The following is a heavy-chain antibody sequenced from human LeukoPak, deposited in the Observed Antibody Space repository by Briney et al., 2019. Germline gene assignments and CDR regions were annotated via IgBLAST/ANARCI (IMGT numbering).Heavy chain of an antibody. D-gene: IGHD5-12*01. CDR1: GFTFSSYT. Sequence: GGSLRLSCAASGFTFSSYTMSWVRQAPGKGLEWVSAISGSGYSTYYADSVKGRFTISRDNSKNTPYLQMNSLRAEDTAVYYCAKEAGYSGYDYPDYWGQGTLVTVSS. CDR3: AKEAGYSGYDYPDY. V-gene: IGHV3-23*01. CDR2: ISGSGYST. J-gene: IGHJ4*02.